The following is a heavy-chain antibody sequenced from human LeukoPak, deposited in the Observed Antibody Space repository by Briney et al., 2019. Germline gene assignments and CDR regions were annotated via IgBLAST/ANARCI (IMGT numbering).Heavy chain of an antibody. J-gene: IGHJ4*02. D-gene: IGHD6-19*01. CDR1: GFTFDDYG. Sequence: GGSLRLSCAASGFTFDDYGMSWVRQAPGKGREWGSGINWNGGSTGYADSVKGRFTISRDNAKNSLYLQMNSLRAEDTALYYCARRGIAVAGNDYWGQGTLVTVSS. CDR2: INWNGGST. CDR3: ARRGIAVAGNDY. V-gene: IGHV3-20*04.